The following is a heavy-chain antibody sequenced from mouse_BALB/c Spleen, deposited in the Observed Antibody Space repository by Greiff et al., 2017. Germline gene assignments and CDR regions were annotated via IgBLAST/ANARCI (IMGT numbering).Heavy chain of an antibody. Sequence: VKLQESGPGLVAPSQSLSITCTVSGFSLTSYGVHWVRQPPGKGLEWLGVIWAGGSTNYNSALMSRLSISKDNSKSQVFLKMNSLQTDDTAMYYCADYGSSYGGFAYWGQGTLVTVSA. CDR2: IWAGGST. CDR3: ADYGSSYGGFAY. J-gene: IGHJ3*01. D-gene: IGHD1-1*01. V-gene: IGHV2-9*02. CDR1: GFSLTSYG.